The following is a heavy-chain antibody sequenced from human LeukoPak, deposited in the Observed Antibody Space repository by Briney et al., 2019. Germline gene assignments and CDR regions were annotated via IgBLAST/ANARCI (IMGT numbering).Heavy chain of an antibody. V-gene: IGHV1-69*05. J-gene: IGHJ6*03. CDR2: IIPIFGTA. Sequence: SVKVSCQASGGTFSSYAISWVRQAPGQGLEWMGGIIPIFGTANYAQKFQGRVTITTDESTSTAYMELSSLRSGDTAVYYCARARSEAGVYYYYMDVWGKGTTVTVSS. D-gene: IGHD6-13*01. CDR1: GGTFSSYA. CDR3: ARARSEAGVYYYYMDV.